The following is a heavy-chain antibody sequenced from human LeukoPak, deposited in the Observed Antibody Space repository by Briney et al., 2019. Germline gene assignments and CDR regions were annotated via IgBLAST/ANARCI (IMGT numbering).Heavy chain of an antibody. Sequence: GGSLRLSCAASGFTFSSYSMNWVRQAPGKGLEWVSNIDSRSSSIYYADSVKGRFTISRDDAKNSLYLQMNSLRAEDTAVYYCATRAVTAWGMFDYWGQGNLVTVSS. D-gene: IGHD2-21*02. J-gene: IGHJ4*01. V-gene: IGHV3-48*01. CDR3: ATRAVTAWGMFDY. CDR2: IDSRSSSI. CDR1: GFTFSSYS.